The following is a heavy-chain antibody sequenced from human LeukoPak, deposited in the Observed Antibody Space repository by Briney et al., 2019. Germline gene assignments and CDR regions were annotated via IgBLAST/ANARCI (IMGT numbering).Heavy chain of an antibody. CDR2: IYYSGST. D-gene: IGHD3-22*01. CDR3: ASADDYYDSSAYYPY. CDR1: GGSISGYY. J-gene: IGHJ4*02. V-gene: IGHV4-59*01. Sequence: PSETLSLTCTVSGGSISGYYWSWIRQPPGKGLEWIGYIYYSGSTNYNPSLKSRVTISVDTSKNQFSLKLSSVTAADTAVYFCASADDYYDSSAYYPYWGQGTLVTVSS.